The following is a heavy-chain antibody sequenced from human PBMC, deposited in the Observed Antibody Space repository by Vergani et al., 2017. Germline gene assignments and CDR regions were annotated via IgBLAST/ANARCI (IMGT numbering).Heavy chain of an antibody. D-gene: IGHD3-22*01. CDR3: AADAPTYYDDSSGFDAFDI. CDR1: GFTFTSSA. J-gene: IGHJ3*02. V-gene: IGHV1-58*01. Sequence: QMQLVQSGPEVKKPGTSVKVSCKASGFTFTSSAVQWVRQARGQRLEWIGWIVVGSGNTNYEQKFQERVTITRDMSTSTAYMELSSLRSEDTAVYYCAADAPTYYDDSSGFDAFDIGGQGTMVTVSS. CDR2: IVVGSGNT.